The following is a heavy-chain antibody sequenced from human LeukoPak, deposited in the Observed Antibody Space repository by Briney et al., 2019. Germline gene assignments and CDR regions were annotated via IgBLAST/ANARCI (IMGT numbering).Heavy chain of an antibody. CDR2: IYYSGST. CDR1: GGSISSSSYY. CDR3: ARVNKGGSYYYYYYMDV. V-gene: IGHV4-61*01. J-gene: IGHJ6*03. Sequence: SETLSLTCTVSGGSISSSSYYWSWIRQPPGTGLEWIGYIYYSGSTNYNPSLKSRVTISVDTSKNQFSLKLSSVTAADTAVYYCARVNKGGSYYYYYYMDVWGKGTTVTISS. D-gene: IGHD1-26*01.